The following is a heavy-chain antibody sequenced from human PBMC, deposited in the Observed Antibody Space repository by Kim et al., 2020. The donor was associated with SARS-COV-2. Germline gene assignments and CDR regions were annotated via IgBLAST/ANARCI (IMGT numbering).Heavy chain of an antibody. Sequence: GGSLRLSCAASGFTFDDYAMHWVRQAPGKGLEWVSGISWNSGSIGYADSVKGRFTISRDNAKNSLYLQMNSLRAEDTALYYCAKDSSGYYSFVVSWGQGTLVTVSS. CDR3: AKDSSGYYSFVVS. CDR2: ISWNSGSI. V-gene: IGHV3-9*01. J-gene: IGHJ4*02. CDR1: GFTFDDYA. D-gene: IGHD3-22*01.